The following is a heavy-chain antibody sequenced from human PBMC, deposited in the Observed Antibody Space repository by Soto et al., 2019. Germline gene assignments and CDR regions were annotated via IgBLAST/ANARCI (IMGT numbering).Heavy chain of an antibody. CDR3: ARESRFLEWLSLNWFDP. CDR2: ISSSSSTI. V-gene: IGHV3-48*02. D-gene: IGHD3-3*01. Sequence: GGSLRLSCAASGFTFSSYSMNWVRQAPGKGLEWVSYISSSSSTIYYADSVKGRFTISRDDAKNSLYLQMNSLRDEDTAVYYCARESRFLEWLSLNWFDPWGQGT. CDR1: GFTFSSYS. J-gene: IGHJ5*02.